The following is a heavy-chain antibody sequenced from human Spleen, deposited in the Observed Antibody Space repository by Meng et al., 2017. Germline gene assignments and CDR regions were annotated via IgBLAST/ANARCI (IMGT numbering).Heavy chain of an antibody. CDR2: MNPNSGNT. V-gene: IGHV1-8*03. Sequence: ASVKVSCKASGYTFTSYDMHRLRQAPGQRLEWMGWMNPNSGNTGYAQKFQGRITITRSTSISTAYMELISLRSEDTAVYYCARSGGLGSLDFDYWGQGTLVTVSS. CDR1: GYTFTSYD. CDR3: ARSGGLGSLDFDY. D-gene: IGHD3-10*01. J-gene: IGHJ4*02.